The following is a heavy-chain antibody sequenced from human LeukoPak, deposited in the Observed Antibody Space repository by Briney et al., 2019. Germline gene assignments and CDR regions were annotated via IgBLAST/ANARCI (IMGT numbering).Heavy chain of an antibody. CDR1: GLTLSNSW. CDR2: MYGDMRDI. J-gene: IGHJ5*02. D-gene: IGHD5-12*01. CDR3: ARDLGLRGST. V-gene: IGHV3-74*01. Sequence: GGSLRLSCEASGLTLSNSWMHRVRQIPGKGLVWVSRMYGDMRDISYADSVKGRFTISRDNAKNTVYLQMNSLRGEDTAVYYCARDLGLRGSTWGQGTLVTVSS.